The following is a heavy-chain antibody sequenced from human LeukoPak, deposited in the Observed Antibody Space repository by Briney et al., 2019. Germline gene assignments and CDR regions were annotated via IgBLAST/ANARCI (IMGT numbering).Heavy chain of an antibody. D-gene: IGHD3-22*01. Sequence: SETLSLTCAVYGGSFSGYYWSWIRQPPGKGLEWIGEINHSGSTNYNPSLKSRVTISVDTSKNQFSLKLSSVTAADTAVYYCARARDSSGYYYYYWGQGTLVTVSS. CDR1: GGSFSGYY. V-gene: IGHV4-34*01. J-gene: IGHJ4*02. CDR3: ARARDSSGYYYYY. CDR2: INHSGST.